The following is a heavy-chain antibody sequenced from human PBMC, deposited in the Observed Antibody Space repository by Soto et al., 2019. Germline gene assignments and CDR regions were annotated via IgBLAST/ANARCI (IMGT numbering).Heavy chain of an antibody. CDR3: AKDHSNYPDYFDY. CDR1: GFTFSSYA. V-gene: IGHV3-23*01. D-gene: IGHD4-4*01. CDR2: ISGSGGST. J-gene: IGHJ4*02. Sequence: EVQLLESGGGLVQPGGSLRLSCAASGFTFSSYAMSWVRQAPGKGLEWVSAISGSGGSTYYADSVKGRFTISSDNSKNTLYLQMNSLRAEDTAVYYCAKDHSNYPDYFDYWGQGTLVTVSS.